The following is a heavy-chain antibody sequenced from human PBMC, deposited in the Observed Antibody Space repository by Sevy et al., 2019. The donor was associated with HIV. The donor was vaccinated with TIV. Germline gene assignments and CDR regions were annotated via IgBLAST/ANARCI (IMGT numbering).Heavy chain of an antibody. J-gene: IGHJ4*02. CDR1: GYIFIDYY. CDR2: INPNSGGT. Sequence: ASVKVSCKASGYIFIDYYMHWVRQAPGHGLEWMGRINPNSGGTNYTQKFQGRVTMTRDTSITTVYMELSSLRSDDTAVYYCVRVSFRNYFDHWGQGTLVTVSS. V-gene: IGHV1-2*06. CDR3: VRVSFRNYFDH.